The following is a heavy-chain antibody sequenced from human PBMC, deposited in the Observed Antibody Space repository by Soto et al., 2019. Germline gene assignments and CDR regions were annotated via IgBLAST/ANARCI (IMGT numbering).Heavy chain of an antibody. J-gene: IGHJ3*02. CDR1: GFTFSSYA. Sequence: GGSLRLSCAASGFTFSSYAMSWVRQAPGKGLEWVSAISGSGGSTYYADSVKGRFTISRDNSKNTLYLQMNSLRAEDTAVYYCANDSRSSGWYYADFDTWGQGTLVTVS. CDR2: ISGSGGST. CDR3: ANDSRSSGWYYADFDT. V-gene: IGHV3-23*01. D-gene: IGHD6-19*01.